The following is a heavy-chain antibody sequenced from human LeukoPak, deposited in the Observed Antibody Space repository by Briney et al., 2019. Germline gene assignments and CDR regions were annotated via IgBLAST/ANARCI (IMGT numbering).Heavy chain of an antibody. J-gene: IGHJ4*02. CDR1: GFTFSDYR. Sequence: GGSLRLSCAVSGFTFSDYRMSWVRQAPGKGLEWVANIKEDGSEKYYVDSVKGRFAISRDNAKGSLYLQMNSLRAEDTAMYYCARDNLAAGDWGQGTLVTVSS. CDR2: IKEDGSEK. CDR3: ARDNLAAGD. V-gene: IGHV3-7*01. D-gene: IGHD6-13*01.